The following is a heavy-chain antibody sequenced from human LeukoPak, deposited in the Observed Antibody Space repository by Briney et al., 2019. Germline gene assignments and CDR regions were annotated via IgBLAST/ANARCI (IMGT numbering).Heavy chain of an antibody. CDR2: IIPIFGTA. V-gene: IGHV1-69*01. CDR1: GGTFSSYA. J-gene: IGHJ4*02. D-gene: IGHD6-19*01. Sequence: ASVNVSCTASGGTFSSYAISWVRQAPGQGLEWMGGIIPIFGTANYAQKFQGRVTITADESTSTAYMELSSLRSEDTAVYYCASRGYSSGWYYFDYWGQGTLVTVSS. CDR3: ASRGYSSGWYYFDY.